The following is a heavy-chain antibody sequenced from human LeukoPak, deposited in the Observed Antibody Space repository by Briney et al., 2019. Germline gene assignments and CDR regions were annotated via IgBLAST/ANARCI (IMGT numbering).Heavy chain of an antibody. J-gene: IGHJ3*02. CDR2: ISAYNGNT. D-gene: IGHD3-22*01. CDR1: GYTFTSYG. V-gene: IGHV1-18*01. Sequence: ASVKVSCKASGYTFTSYGISWVRQAPGQGLEWMGWISAYNGNTNYAQKLQGRVTMTTDTSTSTAYMELRSLRSDDTAVYYCARDPPSRHYYDSSGYYGKAFDIWGQGTMVTVSS. CDR3: ARDPPSRHYYDSSGYYGKAFDI.